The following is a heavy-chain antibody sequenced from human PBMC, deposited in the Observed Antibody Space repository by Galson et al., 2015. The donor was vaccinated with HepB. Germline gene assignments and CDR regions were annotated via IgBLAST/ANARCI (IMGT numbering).Heavy chain of an antibody. J-gene: IGHJ6*02. CDR2: ISSTGSDI. CDR1: GFTFSDYE. D-gene: IGHD2/OR15-2a*01. Sequence: SLRLSCAASGFTFSDYEMNWVRQAPGKGLEWVSYISSTGSDISYADSVKGQFTISRDNAKNSLYLQMNSLRAEDTSVYYCARGSMYHMDVWGQGTTVTVSS. CDR3: ARGSMYHMDV. V-gene: IGHV3-48*03.